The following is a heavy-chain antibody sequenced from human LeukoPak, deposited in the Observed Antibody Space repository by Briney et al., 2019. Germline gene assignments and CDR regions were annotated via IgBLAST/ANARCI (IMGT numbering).Heavy chain of an antibody. CDR1: GFTFSSYG. D-gene: IGHD3-16*01. J-gene: IGHJ4*02. V-gene: IGHV3-23*01. Sequence: GGSLRLSCAASGFTFSSYGMSWVRQAPGKGLEWVSAISGSGGGTYYADSVKGRLTISRDNSKNTLYLQMNSLRAEDTAVYYCAKDPRRVARLITFGGGRPYYFDYWGQGTLVTVSS. CDR3: AKDPRRVARLITFGGGRPYYFDY. CDR2: ISGSGGGT.